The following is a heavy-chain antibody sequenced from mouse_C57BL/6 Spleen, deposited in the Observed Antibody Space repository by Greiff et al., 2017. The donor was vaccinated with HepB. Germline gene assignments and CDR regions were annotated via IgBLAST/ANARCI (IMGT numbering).Heavy chain of an antibody. CDR1: GFTFSSYA. V-gene: IGHV5-4*01. J-gene: IGHJ1*03. D-gene: IGHD3-2*02. CDR3: ARERDSGYFDV. CDR2: ISDGGSYT. Sequence: DVQLVESGGGLVKPGGSLKLSCAASGFTFSSYAMSWVRQTPEKRLEWVATISDGGSYTYYPDNVKGRFTISRDNAKNNLYLQMSHLKSEDTAMYYCARERDSGYFDVWGTGTTVTVSS.